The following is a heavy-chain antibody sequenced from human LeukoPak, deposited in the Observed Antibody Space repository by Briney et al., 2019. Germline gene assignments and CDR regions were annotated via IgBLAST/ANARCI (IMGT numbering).Heavy chain of an antibody. Sequence: ASVKVSCKASGYTFTSYDINWVRQATGQGLEWMGWMNPNSGNTGYAQKFQGRVTITRNTSISTAYMELSSLRSEDTAVYYCARAQRSTAPGSYYYYMDVWGKGTTVTVSS. J-gene: IGHJ6*03. CDR3: ARAQRSTAPGSYYYYMDV. CDR2: MNPNSGNT. CDR1: GYTFTSYD. V-gene: IGHV1-8*03. D-gene: IGHD1-14*01.